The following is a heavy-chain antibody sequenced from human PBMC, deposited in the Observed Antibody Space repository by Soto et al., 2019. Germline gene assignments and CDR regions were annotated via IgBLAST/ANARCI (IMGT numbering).Heavy chain of an antibody. CDR2: ISYSGST. J-gene: IGHJ6*02. CDR1: GGSISSGDYY. D-gene: IGHD6-13*01. V-gene: IGHV4-30-4*01. Sequence: SENLSLTCSVSGGSISSGDYYWTWIRQPPGKGLEWIGYISYSGSTFYSPSLKRRVTISVDRSKNQFSLKLSSVTAADTAVYYCARGQAAAPAMDVWGQGTTVTVSS. CDR3: ARGQAAAPAMDV.